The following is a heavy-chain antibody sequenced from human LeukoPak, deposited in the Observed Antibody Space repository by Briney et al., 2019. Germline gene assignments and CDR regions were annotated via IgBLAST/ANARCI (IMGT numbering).Heavy chain of an antibody. Sequence: PSETLSLTCTASGGSISSYYWSWIRQPPGKGLEWIGYIYYSGSTNYNPSLKSRVTISVDTSKNQFSLKLSSVTAADTAVYYCARVGVRYYFDYWGQGTLVTVSS. V-gene: IGHV4-59*01. J-gene: IGHJ4*02. CDR1: GGSISSYY. CDR2: IYYSGST. D-gene: IGHD4-23*01. CDR3: ARVGVRYYFDY.